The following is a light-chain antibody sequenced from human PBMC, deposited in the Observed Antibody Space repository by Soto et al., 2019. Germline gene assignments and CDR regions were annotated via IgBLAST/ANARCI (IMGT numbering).Light chain of an antibody. Sequence: TLSPGTLSLSPGERGPLSCRASQIVSSYLAWYQQKPGQAPRLLIYGASTRATGIPDRFSGSGSGTEFTLTISSLQSEDFAVYYCQQYNNWPRTFGQGTKVDI. CDR2: GAS. V-gene: IGKV3-15*01. CDR3: QQYNNWPRT. CDR1: QIVSSY. J-gene: IGKJ1*01.